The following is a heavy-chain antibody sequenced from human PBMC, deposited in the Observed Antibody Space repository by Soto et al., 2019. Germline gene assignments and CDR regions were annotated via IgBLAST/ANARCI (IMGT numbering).Heavy chain of an antibody. J-gene: IGHJ3*02. CDR1: GGSISSSSYY. CDR2: IYYSGST. V-gene: IGHV4-39*01. CDR3: ARRRDCSGGSCHDAFDI. D-gene: IGHD2-15*01. Sequence: SETLSLTCTVSGGSISSSSYYWGWIRQPPGKGLEWIGSIYYSGSTYYNPSPKSRVTISVDTSKNQFSLKLSSVTAADTAVYYCARRRDCSGGSCHDAFDIWGQGTMVTVSS.